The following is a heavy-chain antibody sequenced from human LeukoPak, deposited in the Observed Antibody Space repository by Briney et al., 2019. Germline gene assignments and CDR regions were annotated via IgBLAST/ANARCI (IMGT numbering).Heavy chain of an antibody. CDR3: ARSSRGGSSTSLDY. J-gene: IGHJ4*02. CDR1: TXXY. D-gene: IGHD2-2*01. CDR2: INPNSGGT. V-gene: IGHV1-2*02. Sequence: TXXYXHXXRQAPGQGLEWMGWINPNSGGTNYAQKFQGRVTMTRDTSISTAYMELSRLRSDDTAVYYCARSSRGGSSTSLDYWGQGTLVTVSS.